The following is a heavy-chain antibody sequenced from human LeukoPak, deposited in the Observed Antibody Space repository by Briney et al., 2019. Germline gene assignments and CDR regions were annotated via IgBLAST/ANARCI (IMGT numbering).Heavy chain of an antibody. CDR1: GFTFTSSA. J-gene: IGHJ6*03. CDR2: IVVGSGNT. D-gene: IGHD6-13*01. V-gene: IGHV1-58*02. Sequence: SVKVSCKASGFTFTSSAMQWVRQARGQRLEWIGWIVVGSGNTNYAQKFQERVTITRDMSTSTAYMELSSLRSEDTAVYYCARVVGLTGYSSSWYSGYYYYMDVWGKGTTVTVSS. CDR3: ARVVGLTGYSSSWYSGYYYYMDV.